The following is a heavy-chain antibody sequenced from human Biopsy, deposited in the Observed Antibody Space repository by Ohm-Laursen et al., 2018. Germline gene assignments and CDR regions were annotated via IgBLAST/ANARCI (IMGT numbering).Heavy chain of an antibody. J-gene: IGHJ5*02. CDR3: ARHNMKGLRLGKVSYTFDP. D-gene: IGHD3-16*01. Sequence: TLSLTWTVSGVSINGGRYYWNWIRHHPGKGLEWIGNIFYSANTYYNPSLKSRVTISVDTSKNQFSLKLSSVTAADTAVYYCARHNMKGLRLGKVSYTFDPWDQGTRVTVPS. CDR2: IFYSANT. V-gene: IGHV4-31*02. CDR1: GVSINGGRYY.